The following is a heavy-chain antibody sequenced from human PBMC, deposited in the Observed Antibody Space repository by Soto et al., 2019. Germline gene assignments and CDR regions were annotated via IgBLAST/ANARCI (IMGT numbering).Heavy chain of an antibody. V-gene: IGHV1-46*03. CDR2: INPSGGST. D-gene: IGHD2-2*01. Sequence: APVEGSRKAFWYTLTNHYIHWGRQAPGQGVWWMGIINPSGGSTSYAQKFQGRVTMTRDTSTSTVYMELSSLRSEDTAVYYCARGGGYCSSTSCPHDAFDIWGQGTMVTVSS. J-gene: IGHJ3*02. CDR1: WYTLTNHY. CDR3: ARGGGYCSSTSCPHDAFDI.